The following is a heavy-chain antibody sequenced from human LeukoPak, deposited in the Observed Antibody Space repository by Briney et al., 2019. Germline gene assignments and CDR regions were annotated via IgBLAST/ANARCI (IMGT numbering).Heavy chain of an antibody. D-gene: IGHD3-3*01. Sequence: PGRSLRLSCAASGFTFSSYAMHWVRQAPGKGLEWVAVISYDGSNKYYADSVKGRFTISRDNSKNTLYLQMNSLRVEDTAVYYCATQEGYYTGGVQDYWGQGTLVTVSS. CDR2: ISYDGSNK. V-gene: IGHV3-30*04. CDR1: GFTFSSYA. J-gene: IGHJ4*02. CDR3: ATQEGYYTGGVQDY.